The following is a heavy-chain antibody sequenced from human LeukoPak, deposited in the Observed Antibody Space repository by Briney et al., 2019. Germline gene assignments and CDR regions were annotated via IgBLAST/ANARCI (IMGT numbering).Heavy chain of an antibody. D-gene: IGHD3-22*01. CDR1: GFTFSSYG. J-gene: IGHJ2*01. CDR3: AKLRGYYSNFDL. V-gene: IGHV3-30*02. CDR2: IRYDGSNK. Sequence: QPGGPLRLSCAASGFTFSSYGMHWVRQAPGKGLEWVAFIRYDGSNKYYAGSVKGRFTISRDNSKNTLYLQMNSLRAEDTAVYYCAKLRGYYSNFDLWGRGTLVTVSS.